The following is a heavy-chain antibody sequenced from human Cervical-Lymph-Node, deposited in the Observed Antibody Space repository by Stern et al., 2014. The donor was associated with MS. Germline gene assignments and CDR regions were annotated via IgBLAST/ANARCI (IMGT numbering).Heavy chain of an antibody. V-gene: IGHV3-23*04. CDR1: GFTFSSYA. D-gene: IGHD3-9*01. CDR2: ISGSGGRT. CDR3: AKRPSDWVDDGMDV. J-gene: IGHJ6*02. Sequence: EVQLVESEGGLVQPGGSLRLSCAASGFTFSSYAMSWVRQSPGKGLEWVSSISGSGGRTYYADSVQGRLTISRDNSKNTLYLQMNSLRAEDTAKYYCAKRPSDWVDDGMDVWGQGTTVTVSS.